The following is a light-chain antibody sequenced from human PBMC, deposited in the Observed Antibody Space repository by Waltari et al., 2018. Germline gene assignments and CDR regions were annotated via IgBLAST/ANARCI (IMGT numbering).Light chain of an antibody. CDR2: GAS. CDR3: QQYNIRPPDT. V-gene: IGKV3-15*01. CDR1: QSVKRN. Sequence: EIVMTQSPATLSVSPGERATLSCRANQSVKRNLAWYQRKPGQYPRLLIYGASTRVTGIPARFSGSGSGTEFTLTISSLQSEDSAVYFCQQYNIRPPDTFGQGTKLEIK. J-gene: IGKJ2*01.